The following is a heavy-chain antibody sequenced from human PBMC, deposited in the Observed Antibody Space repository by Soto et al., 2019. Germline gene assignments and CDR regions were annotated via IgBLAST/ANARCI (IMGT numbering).Heavy chain of an antibody. V-gene: IGHV3-11*01. CDR2: ISSSGSTI. CDR3: ASWDARDTTFPYGMDV. D-gene: IGHD2-8*01. CDR1: GFTFSDYY. Sequence: VASLRLSCATSGFTFSDYYMSWIRQAPGKGLEWVSYISSSGSTIYYADSVKGRFTISRDNAKNSLYLQMNSLRAEDTAVYYCASWDARDTTFPYGMDVWGQGT. J-gene: IGHJ6*02.